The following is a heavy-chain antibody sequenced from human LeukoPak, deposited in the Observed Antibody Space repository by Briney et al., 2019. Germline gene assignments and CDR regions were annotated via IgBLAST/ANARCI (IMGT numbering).Heavy chain of an antibody. CDR2: IIPIFGTA. CDR1: GYTFTNYY. D-gene: IGHD6-6*01. V-gene: IGHV1-69*05. Sequence: ASVKVSCKASGYTFTNYYMHWVRQAPGQGLEWMGGIIPIFGTANYAQKFQGRVTITTDESTSTAYMELSSLRSEDTAVYYCAREPIAARPNWFDPWGQGTLVTVSS. J-gene: IGHJ5*02. CDR3: AREPIAARPNWFDP.